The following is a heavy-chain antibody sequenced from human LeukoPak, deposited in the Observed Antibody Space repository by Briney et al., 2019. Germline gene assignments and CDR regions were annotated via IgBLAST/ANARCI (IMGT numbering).Heavy chain of an antibody. Sequence: GRSLRLSCAASGFTFSSYEMNWVRQAPGKGLEGVSYISSSGSTIYYADSVKGRFTISRDNAKNSLYLQMNSLRAEDTAVYYCARGGRIAVASNWFDPWGQGTLVTVSS. CDR1: GFTFSSYE. CDR3: ARGGRIAVASNWFDP. D-gene: IGHD6-19*01. CDR2: ISSSGSTI. J-gene: IGHJ5*02. V-gene: IGHV3-48*03.